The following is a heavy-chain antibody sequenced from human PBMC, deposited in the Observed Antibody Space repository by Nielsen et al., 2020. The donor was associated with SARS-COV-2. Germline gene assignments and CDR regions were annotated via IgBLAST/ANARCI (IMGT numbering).Heavy chain of an antibody. CDR1: GFAFSSYW. J-gene: IGHJ3*02. CDR2: IKEDGSEK. CDR3: ARESVTGTDAFDI. V-gene: IGHV3-7*01. D-gene: IGHD6-19*01. Sequence: GESLKISCAASGFAFSSYWMSWVRLAPGKGLEWVAIIKEDGSEKYYVDSVKGRFTISRDNAENSLSLQMNSLRAEDTAVYYCARESVTGTDAFDIWGQGTVVTVSS.